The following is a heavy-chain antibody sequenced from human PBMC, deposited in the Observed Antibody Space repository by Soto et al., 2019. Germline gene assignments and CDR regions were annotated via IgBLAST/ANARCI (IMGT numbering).Heavy chain of an antibody. Sequence: SVKVSCKASGGTFGSYAISWVRQAPGQGLEWMGGIIPIFGTANYAQKFQGRVTITADESTSTAYMELSSLRSEDTAVYYCARDPQQLVRSGYYYYGMDVWGQGTTVTVSS. CDR2: IIPIFGTA. J-gene: IGHJ6*02. CDR3: ARDPQQLVRSGYYYYGMDV. CDR1: GGTFGSYA. V-gene: IGHV1-69*13. D-gene: IGHD6-6*01.